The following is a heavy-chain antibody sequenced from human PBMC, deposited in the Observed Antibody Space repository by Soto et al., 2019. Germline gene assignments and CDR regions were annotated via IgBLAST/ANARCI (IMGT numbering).Heavy chain of an antibody. CDR3: ARGDTIFGVVTSMSYYYYYGMDV. J-gene: IGHJ6*02. V-gene: IGHV1-69*13. Sequence: SVKVSCKASGCTFSSYAISWVRQAPGQGLEWMGGIIPIFGTANYAQKFQGRVTITADESTSTAYMELSSLRSEDTAVYYCARGDTIFGVVTSMSYYYYYGMDVWGQGTTVTVSS. CDR1: GCTFSSYA. D-gene: IGHD3-3*01. CDR2: IIPIFGTA.